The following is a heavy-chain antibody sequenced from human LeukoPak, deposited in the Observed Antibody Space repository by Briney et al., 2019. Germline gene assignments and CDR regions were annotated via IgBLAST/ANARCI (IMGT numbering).Heavy chain of an antibody. D-gene: IGHD2-2*01. CDR1: GGSISSSSYY. Sequence: PSETLSLTCTVSGGSISSSSYYWGWIRQPPGKGLEWIGSIYYSGSTYYNPSLKSRVTISVDTSKNQFSLKLSSVTATDTAEYYCAMLSLQYQLLEVGSSMAFDIWGQGTMVTVSS. CDR2: IYYSGST. CDR3: AMLSLQYQLLEVGSSMAFDI. V-gene: IGHV4-39*01. J-gene: IGHJ3*02.